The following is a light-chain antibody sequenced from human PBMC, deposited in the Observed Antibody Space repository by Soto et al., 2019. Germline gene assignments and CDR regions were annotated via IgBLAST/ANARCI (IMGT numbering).Light chain of an antibody. J-gene: IGKJ4*01. CDR2: KAS. CDR3: QQYNTYL. V-gene: IGKV1-5*03. Sequence: DIQMTQSPSTLSASVGDRVTITCRASQTLSRWLAWYQQKPGKAPKLLISKASTLESGVPSRFSGGGSGAEFTLTISNLQPDDFATYYCQQYNTYLFGGGTRVEIK. CDR1: QTLSRW.